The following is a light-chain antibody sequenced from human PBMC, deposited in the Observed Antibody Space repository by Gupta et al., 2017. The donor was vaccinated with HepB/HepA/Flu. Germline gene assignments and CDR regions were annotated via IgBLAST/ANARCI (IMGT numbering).Light chain of an antibody. V-gene: IGKV3-11*01. CDR3: HRQSNLPGT. CDR1: QIVSSY. Sequence: LVQSQDPLSLYQGESATLSCKASQIVSSYLAWYQQKPGQVLFLRIYDASNRAADSPADVCCSGSVLDFTHTVVSLGPEGFFVYYDHRQSNLPGTFGQGTKVEIK. CDR2: DAS. J-gene: IGKJ1*01.